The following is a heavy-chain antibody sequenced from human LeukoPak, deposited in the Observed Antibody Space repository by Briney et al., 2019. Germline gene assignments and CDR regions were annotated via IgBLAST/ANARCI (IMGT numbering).Heavy chain of an antibody. CDR1: GGSFSGYY. D-gene: IGHD3-9*01. CDR2: INHSGST. Sequence: SETLSLTCAVYGGSFSGYYWSWIRQPPGKGLEWIGEINHSGSTNYNPSLKSRVTISVDTSKNQFSLKLSSVTAADTAVYYCARGYLRYFDWLLQSYYFDYWGQGTLVTVSS. V-gene: IGHV4-34*01. J-gene: IGHJ4*02. CDR3: ARGYLRYFDWLLQSYYFDY.